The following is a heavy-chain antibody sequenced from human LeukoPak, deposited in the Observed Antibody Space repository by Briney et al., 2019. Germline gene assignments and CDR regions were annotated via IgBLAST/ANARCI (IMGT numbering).Heavy chain of an antibody. CDR2: ISSSRSYI. J-gene: IGHJ4*02. V-gene: IGHV3-21*01. CDR3: ARDHCSSTSCFPSGTNYFDS. CDR1: GFTFSSYT. D-gene: IGHD2-2*01. Sequence: GGSLRLSCAASGFTFSSYTMNWVRQAPGKGLEWVSSISSSRSYIYNADSVKGRFTISRDNAKNSLYLQMNSLRAEDTTVYYCARDHCSSTSCFPSGTNYFDSWGQGTPVTVSS.